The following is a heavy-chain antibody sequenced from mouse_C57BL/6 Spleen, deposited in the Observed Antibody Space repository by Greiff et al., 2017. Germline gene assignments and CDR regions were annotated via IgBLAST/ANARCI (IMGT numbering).Heavy chain of an antibody. CDR2: ISYDGSN. J-gene: IGHJ3*01. Sequence: EVKLVESGPGLVKPSPSLSLTCSVTGYSITSGYYWNWIRQFPGNKLEWMGYISYDGSNNYNPSLKNRISITRDTSKNQFFLKLNSVTTEDTATYYCAKAGLRRTFAYWGQGTLVTVSA. D-gene: IGHD2-4*01. CDR1: GYSITSGYY. CDR3: AKAGLRRTFAY. V-gene: IGHV3-6*01.